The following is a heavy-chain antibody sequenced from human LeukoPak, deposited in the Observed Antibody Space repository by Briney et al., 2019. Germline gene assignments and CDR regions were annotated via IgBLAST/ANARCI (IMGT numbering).Heavy chain of an antibody. V-gene: IGHV3-13*01. CDR3: TRGGRDGFDI. J-gene: IGHJ3*02. Sequence: GGSLRLSCAASGFTFSSYDMHWVRQPTGKGLEWVSAIATAGDTFYSGSVKGRSTISRENVKNSLYLQMNSLRVGDTALYFCTRGGRDGFDIWGQGTLVTVSS. CDR2: IATAGDT. CDR1: GFTFSSYD. D-gene: IGHD2-15*01.